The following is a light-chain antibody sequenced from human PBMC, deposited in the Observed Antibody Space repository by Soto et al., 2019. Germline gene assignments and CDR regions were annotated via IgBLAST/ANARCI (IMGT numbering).Light chain of an antibody. V-gene: IGKV3-20*01. CDR2: DAS. CDR3: QQFSSYPLT. J-gene: IGKJ4*01. Sequence: EMVLTQSPGTLSFSPGERATLSCRASQSVSSTYLAWYQQKPGQAPRLLIYDASSRATGIPDRFSGGGPGTDFTLTISRLEPEDFAVYYCQQFSSYPLTFGGGTKVDIK. CDR1: QSVSSTY.